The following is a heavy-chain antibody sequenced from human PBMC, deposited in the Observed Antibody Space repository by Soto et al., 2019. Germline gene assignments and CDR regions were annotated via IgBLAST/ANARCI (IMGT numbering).Heavy chain of an antibody. CDR2: ISSSSTYS. CDR1: GFTLSDYY. V-gene: IGHV3-11*05. CDR3: ARSVGVTSFPS. D-gene: IGHD2-21*02. J-gene: IGHJ5*02. Sequence: QVQLVESGGGLVKPGGSLRLSCAASGFTLSDYYIIWVRQAPGKGLEWISYISSSSTYSGYADSVKGRFTISRDNATNSVSLQLTSLRVEATATYFCARSVGVTSFPSWGQGTLVIVSS.